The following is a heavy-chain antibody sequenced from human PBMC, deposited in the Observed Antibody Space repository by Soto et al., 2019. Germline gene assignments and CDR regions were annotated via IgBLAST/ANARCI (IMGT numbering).Heavy chain of an antibody. CDR2: IIPIFGTA. V-gene: IGHV1-69*01. Sequence: QVQLVQSGAEVKKPGSSVKVSCKASGGTFSSYAISWVRQAPGQGLEWMGGIIPIFGTANYAQKFQGRVTITADESTSTAYMELSSLRSEDTAVYYCARGTGSSWWGGDYYYGMDVWGQGTTVTVSS. J-gene: IGHJ6*02. D-gene: IGHD6-13*01. CDR3: ARGTGSSWWGGDYYYGMDV. CDR1: GGTFSSYA.